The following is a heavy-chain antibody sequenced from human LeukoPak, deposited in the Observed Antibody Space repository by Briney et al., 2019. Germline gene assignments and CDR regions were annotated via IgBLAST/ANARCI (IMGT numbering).Heavy chain of an antibody. CDR3: ARAGIAAAGTLDY. CDR1: GHTFSIYS. V-gene: IGHV1-69*06. J-gene: IGHJ4*02. Sequence: SVNVFCRSSGHTFSIYSISCVRQAPRQGFGWMGGIIPNFCTENCAEKFKGRVTVTADKSTTTASMELSSLRSEATAAYYCARAGIAAAGTLDYWGQGTLVTVSS. CDR2: IIPNFCTE. D-gene: IGHD6-13*01.